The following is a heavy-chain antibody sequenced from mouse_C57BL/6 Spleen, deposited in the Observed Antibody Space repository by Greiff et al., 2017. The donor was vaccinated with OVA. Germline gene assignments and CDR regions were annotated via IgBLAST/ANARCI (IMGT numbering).Heavy chain of an antibody. Sequence: VESGGGLVKPGGSLKLSCAASGFTFSDYGMHWVRQAPEKGLEWVAYISSGSSTIYYADTVKGRFTISRDNAKNTLFLQMTSLRSEDTAMYYCARILGRGGYFDYWGQGTTLTVSS. D-gene: IGHD4-1*01. V-gene: IGHV5-17*01. J-gene: IGHJ2*01. CDR1: GFTFSDYG. CDR3: ARILGRGGYFDY. CDR2: ISSGSSTI.